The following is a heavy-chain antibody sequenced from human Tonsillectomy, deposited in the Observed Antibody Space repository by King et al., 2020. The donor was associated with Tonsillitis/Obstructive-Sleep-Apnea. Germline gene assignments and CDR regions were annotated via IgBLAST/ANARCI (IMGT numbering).Heavy chain of an antibody. D-gene: IGHD3-22*01. CDR2: IFSSGTT. Sequence: QLQESGPGLVKPSETLSLTCSVSGNSISTTSYYWGWIRQPPGKGLEWIGSIFSSGTTYYSPSLKSRVTISVEPSKNQFSLKLNSVTAADTDVFYCARVHPNSYDDRSTYPYYFDYWGQGTRVTVSS. CDR1: GNSISTTSYY. CDR3: ARVHPNSYDDRSTYPYYFDY. V-gene: IGHV4-39*01. J-gene: IGHJ4*02.